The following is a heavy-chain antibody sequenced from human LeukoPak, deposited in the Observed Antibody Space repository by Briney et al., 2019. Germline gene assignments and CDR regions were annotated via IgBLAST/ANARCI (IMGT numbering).Heavy chain of an antibody. CDR1: GFTFSSYN. J-gene: IGHJ5*02. Sequence: PGGSLRLSCAASGFTFSSYNMIWVRQAPGKGLEWVSSISSSATYIYYTDSLKGRFTISRDNAKNSLYLQMNSLRAEDTAVYYCARANLDSSFDPCGQGTLVTVSS. V-gene: IGHV3-21*06. CDR3: ARANLDSSFDP. CDR2: ISSSATYI.